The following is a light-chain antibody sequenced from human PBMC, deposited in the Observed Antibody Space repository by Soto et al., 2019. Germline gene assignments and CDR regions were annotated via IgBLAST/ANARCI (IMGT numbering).Light chain of an antibody. Sequence: EIVVTQSPATLSLSPGERATLSCRTSQSVGTSLAWYQQKPGQAPRLFIYDASNRATGIPARFSGSGSGTDFTLTISSLEPEDFAVYYCQQRSNWPPYTFGQGTKLEIK. V-gene: IGKV3-11*01. CDR3: QQRSNWPPYT. J-gene: IGKJ2*01. CDR2: DAS. CDR1: QSVGTS.